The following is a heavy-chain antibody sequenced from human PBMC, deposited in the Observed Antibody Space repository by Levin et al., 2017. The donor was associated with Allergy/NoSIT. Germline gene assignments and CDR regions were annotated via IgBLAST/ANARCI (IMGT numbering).Heavy chain of an antibody. CDR1: GFTFRDYW. D-gene: IGHD5-12*01. Sequence: GGSLRLSCAAAGFTFRDYWMTWVRQTPGRGLEWVASIDQHGSQKYYVDSVKGRFTISRDNAKNSVDLQMNYLRDDDTAVYSCARNLRGSSAYDAFDIWGHGTMVTFSS. CDR3: ARNLRGSSAYDAFDI. J-gene: IGHJ3*02. V-gene: IGHV3-7*03. CDR2: IDQHGSQK.